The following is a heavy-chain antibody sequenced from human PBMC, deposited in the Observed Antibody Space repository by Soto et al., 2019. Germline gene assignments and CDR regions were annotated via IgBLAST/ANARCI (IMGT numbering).Heavy chain of an antibody. CDR2: IIPISGAA. J-gene: IGHJ4*02. Sequence: QVQLVQSGAEVKKPGSSVKVSCKASGGTFSNYVVNWVRQAPGQGLEWMGRIIPISGAANYAQTFQGRVTITADKSTSISYVELSSLRSEDTAVYYCARDMTRTVVTYFDFWGQGTLVTVSS. CDR1: GGTFSNYV. D-gene: IGHD1-7*01. CDR3: ARDMTRTVVTYFDF. V-gene: IGHV1-69*06.